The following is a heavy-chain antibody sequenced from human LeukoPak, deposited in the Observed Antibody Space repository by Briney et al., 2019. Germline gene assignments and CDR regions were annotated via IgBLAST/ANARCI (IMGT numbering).Heavy chain of an antibody. V-gene: IGHV4-59*01. CDR2: IYYSGST. CDR1: GGSISSYY. D-gene: IGHD6-13*01. CDR3: ARAPFGIAAAGYFQH. J-gene: IGHJ1*01. Sequence: SETLSLTCTVSGGSISSYYWSWIRQPPGKGLEWIGYIYYSGSTNYNPSLKSRVTISVDTSKNQFSLKLSSVTAADTAVYYCARAPFGIAAAGYFQHWGQGTLVTVSS.